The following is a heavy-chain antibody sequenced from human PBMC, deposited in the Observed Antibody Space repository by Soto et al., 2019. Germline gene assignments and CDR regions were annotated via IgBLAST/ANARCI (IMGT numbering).Heavy chain of an antibody. CDR3: ARVMGLSSFDY. V-gene: IGHV3-48*01. J-gene: IGHJ4*02. D-gene: IGHD1-26*01. Sequence: GGSLRLSCAASGFTFSSYSMIWVRQAPGEGLEWVAYISSRSSTIYQADSVKGRFTISRDNAENSLYLHMNSLRAEDTAVYYCARVMGLSSFDYWGQGTLVTVSS. CDR1: GFTFSSYS. CDR2: ISSRSSTI.